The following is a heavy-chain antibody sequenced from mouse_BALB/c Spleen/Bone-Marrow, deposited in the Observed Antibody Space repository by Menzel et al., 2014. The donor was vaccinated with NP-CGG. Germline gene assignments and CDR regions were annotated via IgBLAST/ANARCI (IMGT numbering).Heavy chain of an antibody. Sequence: EVQLVESGGGLVQPGGSLRLSCATSGFTFTDYYMSWVRPPPGKALEWLGFIRNKAKGYTSENSASVKGRFTISRDNSQSILYLQMNTLRAEDSATYYCARDINYDIYWYFDVWGAGTTVTVSS. CDR1: GFTFTDYY. CDR2: IRNKAKGYTS. J-gene: IGHJ1*01. D-gene: IGHD2-4*01. CDR3: ARDINYDIYWYFDV. V-gene: IGHV7-3*02.